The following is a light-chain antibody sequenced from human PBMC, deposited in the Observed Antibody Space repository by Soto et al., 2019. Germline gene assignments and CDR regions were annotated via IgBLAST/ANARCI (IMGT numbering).Light chain of an antibody. CDR1: QSVSNNY. V-gene: IGKV3-20*01. Sequence: EIVMTQSPATLSVSPGERATLSCRASQSVSNNYLAWYQQKPGQAPRLLIYDASNRATGIPDRFSGSGSGTDFTLTISRLEPEDFAVYYCQQCGSSPETFGQGTKVDIK. CDR3: QQCGSSPET. CDR2: DAS. J-gene: IGKJ1*01.